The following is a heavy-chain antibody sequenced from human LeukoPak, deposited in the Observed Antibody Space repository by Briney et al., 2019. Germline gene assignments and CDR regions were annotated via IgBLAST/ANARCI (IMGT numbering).Heavy chain of an antibody. CDR3: AKALYSSSWAVYNWFDP. D-gene: IGHD6-13*01. V-gene: IGHV3-30*18. J-gene: IGHJ5*02. CDR1: GFTFSSYG. CDR2: ISYDGSNK. Sequence: GRSLRLSCAASGFTFSSYGMHWVRQAPGKGLEWVAVISYDGSNKYYADSVKGRFTISRDNSKNTLYLQMNSLRAEDTAVYYCAKALYSSSWAVYNWFDPWGQGTLVTVSS.